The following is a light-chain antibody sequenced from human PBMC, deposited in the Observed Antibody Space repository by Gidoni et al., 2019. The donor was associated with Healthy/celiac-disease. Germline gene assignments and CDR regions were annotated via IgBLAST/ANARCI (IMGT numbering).Light chain of an antibody. Sequence: DIQMTQSPSSLSASVGDRVTITCRASQIISTYLNWYQQKPGKAPKRLIYGASSLQRWVPSMFRCSGSVTDFTLTIRSLQPEDFATYYCQQSYSTRALSFGGGTKVE. V-gene: IGKV1-39*01. CDR3: QQSYSTRALS. J-gene: IGKJ4*01. CDR2: GAS. CDR1: QIISTY.